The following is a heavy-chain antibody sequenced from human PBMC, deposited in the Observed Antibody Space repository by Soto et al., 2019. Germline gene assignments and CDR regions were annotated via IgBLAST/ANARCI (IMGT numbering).Heavy chain of an antibody. CDR3: ARDPGISAWLDH. CDR2: TYYRSKWYN. CDR1: GDKVSTTSFA. Sequence: PSQAPSIPSAISGDKVSTTSFASNMTGETPSRGLEWLGRTYYRSKWYNDYAVSVKSRITINPDTSKNQFSLQLNSVTPEDTAVYYCARDPGISAWLDHWGQGTMVTVSS. D-gene: IGHD6-13*01. J-gene: IGHJ5*02. V-gene: IGHV6-1*01.